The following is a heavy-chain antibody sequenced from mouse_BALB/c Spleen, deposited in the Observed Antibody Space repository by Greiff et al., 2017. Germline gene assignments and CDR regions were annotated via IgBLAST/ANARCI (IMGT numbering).Heavy chain of an antibody. D-gene: IGHD4-1*01. CDR1: GFTFSDYY. CDR2: ISDGGSYT. CDR3: ARDYWDGYYAMDY. V-gene: IGHV5-4*02. Sequence: DVKLVESGGGLVKPGGSLKLSCAASGFTFSDYYMYWVRQTPEKRLEWVATISDGGSYTYYPDSVKGRFTISRDNAKNNLYLQMSSLKSEDTAMYYCARDYWDGYYAMDYWGQGTSVTVSS. J-gene: IGHJ4*01.